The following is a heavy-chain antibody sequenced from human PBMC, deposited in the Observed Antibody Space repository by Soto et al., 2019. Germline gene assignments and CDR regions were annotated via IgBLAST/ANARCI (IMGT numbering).Heavy chain of an antibody. CDR2: ISSSGSTI. CDR1: GFTFSSYE. Sequence: GGSLRLSCAASGFTFSSYEMNWVRQAPGKGLEWVSYISSSGSTIYYADSVKGRFTISRDNAKNSLYLQMNSLRAEDTAVYYCARDHKGGYYYYGMDVWGQGTTVTVSS. V-gene: IGHV3-48*03. CDR3: ARDHKGGYYYYGMDV. J-gene: IGHJ6*02.